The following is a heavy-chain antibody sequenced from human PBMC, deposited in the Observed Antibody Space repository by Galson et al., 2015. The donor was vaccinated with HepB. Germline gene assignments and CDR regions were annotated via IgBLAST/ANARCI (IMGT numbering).Heavy chain of an antibody. J-gene: IGHJ4*02. D-gene: IGHD3-10*01. Sequence: SLRLSCAASGFTFSKYAIHWVRQAPGQGLEWVALISYDGSDTYYADSVKGRFTISRDNSKNTLYLQMNSLRAEDTAVYYCARDRRGAPIGYWGQGTLVTVSS. V-gene: IGHV3-30-3*01. CDR1: GFTFSKYA. CDR3: ARDRRGAPIGY. CDR2: ISYDGSDT.